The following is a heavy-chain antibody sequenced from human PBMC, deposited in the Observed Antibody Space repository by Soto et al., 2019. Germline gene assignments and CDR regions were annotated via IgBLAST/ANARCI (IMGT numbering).Heavy chain of an antibody. D-gene: IGHD4-17*01. J-gene: IGHJ3*02. CDR1: GGTFSRYT. Sequence: GASVKVSCKASGGTFSRYTISWVRQAPGQGLEWMGRIIPILAIANYAQKFQGRVTITADKSTSTAYMELSSLRSEDTAVYYCAYGPIDAFDIWGQGTMVTVSS. CDR3: AYGPIDAFDI. CDR2: IIPILAIA. V-gene: IGHV1-69*02.